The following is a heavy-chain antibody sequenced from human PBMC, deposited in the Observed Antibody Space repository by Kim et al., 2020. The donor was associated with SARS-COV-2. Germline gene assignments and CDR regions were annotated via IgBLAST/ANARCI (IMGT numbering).Heavy chain of an antibody. D-gene: IGHD2-2*01. CDR3: ARDFGLQAGCSSTSCIIDY. CDR2: ISSSSSYI. J-gene: IGHJ4*02. CDR1: GFTFSSYS. Sequence: GGSLRLSCAASGFTFSSYSMNWVRQAPGKGLEWVSSISSSSSYIYYADSVKGRFTISRDNAKNSLYLQMNSLRAEDTAVYYCARDFGLQAGCSSTSCIIDYWGQGTLVTVSS. V-gene: IGHV3-21*01.